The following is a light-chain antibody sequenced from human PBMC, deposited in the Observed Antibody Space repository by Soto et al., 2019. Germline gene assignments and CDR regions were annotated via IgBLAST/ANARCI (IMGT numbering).Light chain of an antibody. Sequence: EIVLTQSPGTLSLSPGERATLSCRASQSVSRSYLAWYPQTPGQAHRPLIYGAYSRATGIKDRFSGSGSGTDFTLNIRRLEPEDFAVYYCKQYGSSSWTFGQGTKVDIK. CDR2: GAY. V-gene: IGKV3-20*01. J-gene: IGKJ1*01. CDR3: KQYGSSSWT. CDR1: QSVSRSY.